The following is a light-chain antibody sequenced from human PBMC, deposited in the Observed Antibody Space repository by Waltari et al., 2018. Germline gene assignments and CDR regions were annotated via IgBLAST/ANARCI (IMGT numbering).Light chain of an antibody. Sequence: DIQLTQTPYFLSASVGDRVTITCRASQGISNYLAWYQHKPGQAPKLLIYAASTRKSGVPSRFSGSGSGTEFTLTISSLQSEDFATYYCQQHNSYPHTFGQGTRLEI. J-gene: IGKJ5*01. CDR2: AAS. CDR1: QGISNY. CDR3: QQHNSYPHT. V-gene: IGKV1-9*01.